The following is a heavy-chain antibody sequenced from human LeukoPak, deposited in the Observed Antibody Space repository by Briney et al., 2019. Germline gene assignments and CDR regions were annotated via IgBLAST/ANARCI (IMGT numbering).Heavy chain of an antibody. D-gene: IGHD6-19*01. CDR3: ARGGSSGWVDY. J-gene: IGHJ4*02. Sequence: SETLSLTCTVSGGSISSYHWSWIRQPPGKGLEWIGYIYYSGSTNYNPSLKSQVTISIDTSKNQFSLKLSSVTAADTAVYYCARGGSSGWVDYWGQGTLVTVSS. CDR1: GGSISSYH. V-gene: IGHV4-59*01. CDR2: IYYSGST.